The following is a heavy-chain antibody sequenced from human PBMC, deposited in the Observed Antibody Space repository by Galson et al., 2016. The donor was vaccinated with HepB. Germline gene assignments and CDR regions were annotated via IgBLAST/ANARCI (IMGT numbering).Heavy chain of an antibody. D-gene: IGHD2-2*01. CDR1: GFTFSTYE. J-gene: IGHJ4*02. CDR3: AREGRTGTSSYMGY. V-gene: IGHV3-9*01. CDR2: ISWNSDYI. Sequence: SLRLSCAASGFTFSTYEMTWVHQAPGKGLEWVSGISWNSDYIGYAESVKGRFTISRDNAKNSLYLQMNSLRPADTAFYYCAREGRTGTSSYMGYWGQGTQVTVSS.